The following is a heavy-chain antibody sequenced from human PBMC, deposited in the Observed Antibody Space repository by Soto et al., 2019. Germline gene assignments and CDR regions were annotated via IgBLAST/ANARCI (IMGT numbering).Heavy chain of an antibody. CDR1: GGNVSSGSYY. J-gene: IGHJ4*02. D-gene: IGHD3-9*01. CDR2: IYYSGST. CDR3: ARGPDYDILTGYHTWYFDY. V-gene: IGHV4-61*01. Sequence: SETMSLTSTVSGGNVSSGSYYWSWIKKPPGKGLEWIGYIYYSGSTNYNPSLKSRVTISVDTSKNQFSLKLSSVTAADTAVYYCARGPDYDILTGYHTWYFDYWGQGTLVTVSS.